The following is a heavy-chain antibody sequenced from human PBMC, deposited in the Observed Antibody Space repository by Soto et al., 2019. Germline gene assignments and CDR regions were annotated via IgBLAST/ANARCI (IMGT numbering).Heavy chain of an antibody. CDR1: GGSISSATYY. J-gene: IGHJ4*02. D-gene: IGHD2-2*01. V-gene: IGHV4-39*01. CDR2: IYYSGDT. Sequence: QLEMQASGPGLVRPSETLSLTCIVSGGSISSATYYWGWIRQPPGKGLEWIGSIYYSGDTYYSPSLKSRVTISVDTSMNQFSLKLTSVSAADTAMYSCARQATTSWSYWGQGTLVTVSS. CDR3: ARQATTSWSY.